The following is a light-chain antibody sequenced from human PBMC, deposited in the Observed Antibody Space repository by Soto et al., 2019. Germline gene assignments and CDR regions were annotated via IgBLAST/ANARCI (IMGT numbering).Light chain of an antibody. CDR3: QVWDISSDQYL. CDR2: DDG. V-gene: IGLV3-21*02. CDR1: NIESKS. J-gene: IGLJ1*01. Sequence: SYERTQPPWVSVAPGQTARITCVGNNIESKSVHWYQQRPGQAPVLVLYDDGNRPSGIPERLSGSNSGSTATLTISSVEASDEADYFCQVWDISSDQYLFGPGTKVTVL.